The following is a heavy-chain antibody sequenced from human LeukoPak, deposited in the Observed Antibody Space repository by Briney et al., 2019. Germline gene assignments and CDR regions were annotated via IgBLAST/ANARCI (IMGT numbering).Heavy chain of an antibody. CDR1: GFSLSTSGVG. J-gene: IGHJ4*02. D-gene: IGHD6-13*01. V-gene: IGHV2-5*02. CDR3: ARRAPMAVGGTFDY. CDR2: IFWDDDK. Sequence: VSGPTLVKPTQTLTLTCTFSGFSLSTSGVGVGWIRQPPGKALEWLALIFWDDDKRYSPSLKNTLTITKDTSKNQVVLTVTNMDPVDTATYYCARRAPMAVGGTFDYWGQGTLVTVSS.